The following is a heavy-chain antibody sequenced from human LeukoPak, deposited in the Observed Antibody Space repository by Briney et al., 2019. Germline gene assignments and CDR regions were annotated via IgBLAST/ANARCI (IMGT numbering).Heavy chain of an antibody. D-gene: IGHD5-18*01. V-gene: IGHV4-34*01. CDR1: GGSFSGYY. Sequence: SETLSLTCAVYGGSFSGYYWSWIRQPPGKGLEWIGEINHSGSTNYNPSLKSRVTISVDKSKNQFSLKLSSVTAADTAVYYCARDRGAMGNWFDPWGQGTLVTVSS. J-gene: IGHJ5*02. CDR3: ARDRGAMGNWFDP. CDR2: INHSGST.